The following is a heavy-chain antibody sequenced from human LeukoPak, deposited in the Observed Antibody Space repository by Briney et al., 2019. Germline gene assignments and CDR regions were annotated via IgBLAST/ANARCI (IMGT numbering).Heavy chain of an antibody. D-gene: IGHD4-23*01. CDR1: GFTFSSYS. CDR2: ISSSSSYI. Sequence: GGSLRLSCAASGFTFSSYSMNWVRQAPGKGLEWVSSISSSSSYIYYADSAKGRFTISRDNAKNSLYLQMNSLRAEDTAVYYCARDPTTVVTLLSDYWGQGTLVTVSS. J-gene: IGHJ4*02. CDR3: ARDPTTVVTLLSDY. V-gene: IGHV3-21*01.